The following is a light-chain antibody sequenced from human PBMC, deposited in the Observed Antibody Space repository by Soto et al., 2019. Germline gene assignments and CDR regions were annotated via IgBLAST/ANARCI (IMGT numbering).Light chain of an antibody. V-gene: IGKV1-39*01. CDR3: QQVDSYPRT. J-gene: IGKJ1*01. CDR1: QIISTY. CDR2: ASS. Sequence: DIQMTQSPSTLSGSVGDRVTITCRASQIISTYLNWYQQRAGLAPTVLIYASSTLQTGVPSRFSGSGSGTDFSLTISSLHPEDVATYYCQQVDSYPRTFGQGTKVDIK.